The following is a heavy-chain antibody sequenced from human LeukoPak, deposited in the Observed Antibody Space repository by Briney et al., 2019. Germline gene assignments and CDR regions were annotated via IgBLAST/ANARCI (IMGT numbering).Heavy chain of an antibody. Sequence: PGGSLRLSCAASGFTFSSYGMHWVRQAPGKGLEWVAFIRYDGSNKYYADSVKGRFTISRDNSKNTLYLQMNSLRAEDTAVYYCAKDLGELWDFDYWGQGTLVTVSS. D-gene: IGHD3-16*01. CDR3: AKDLGELWDFDY. CDR1: GFTFSSYG. V-gene: IGHV3-30*02. J-gene: IGHJ4*02. CDR2: IRYDGSNK.